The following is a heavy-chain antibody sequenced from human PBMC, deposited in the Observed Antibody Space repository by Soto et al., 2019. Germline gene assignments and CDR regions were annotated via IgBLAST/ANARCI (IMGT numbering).Heavy chain of an antibody. D-gene: IGHD1-26*01. CDR1: AGTFSICA. CDR3: ARDDIVGAPPAY. J-gene: IGHJ4*02. CDR2: IRSSSATI. V-gene: IGHV3-48*02. Sequence: GGARRLSWAASAGTFSICAMNLFRLAPGRGLQWLSYIRSSSATIYYTDSVKGRFTISRDNAKDSLYLQMSSLGDDDTAVYYFARDDIVGAPPAYWGRRTLVIVSS.